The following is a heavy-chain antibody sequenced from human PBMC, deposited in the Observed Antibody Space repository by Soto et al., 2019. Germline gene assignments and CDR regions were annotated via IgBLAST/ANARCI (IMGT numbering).Heavy chain of an antibody. Sequence: PGGSLRLSWVASGFTFSRYVMTWVRKAPGKGLEWVSTINSNGGSTYYTDSVKGRFTISRDNSKNSLYLQMNGLRAEDTAVYFCARVPDLDYCSRTSCLYYFDYWGQGALVTVSS. D-gene: IGHD2-2*01. J-gene: IGHJ4*02. CDR2: INSNGGST. CDR3: ARVPDLDYCSRTSCLYYFDY. V-gene: IGHV3-23*01. CDR1: GFTFSRYV.